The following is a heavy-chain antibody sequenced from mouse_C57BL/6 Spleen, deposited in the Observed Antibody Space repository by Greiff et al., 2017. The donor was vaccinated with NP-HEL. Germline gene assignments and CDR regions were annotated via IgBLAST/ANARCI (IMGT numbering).Heavy chain of an antibody. Sequence: QVHVKQSGAELVRPGSSVKLSCKASGYTFTSYWMHWVKQRPIQGLEWIGNIDPSDSETHYNQKFKDKATLTVDKSSSTAYMQLSSLTSEDSAVYYCARRYYGSGPHYFDYWGQGTTLTVSS. J-gene: IGHJ2*01. D-gene: IGHD1-1*01. CDR3: ARRYYGSGPHYFDY. CDR2: IDPSDSET. CDR1: GYTFTSYW. V-gene: IGHV1-52*01.